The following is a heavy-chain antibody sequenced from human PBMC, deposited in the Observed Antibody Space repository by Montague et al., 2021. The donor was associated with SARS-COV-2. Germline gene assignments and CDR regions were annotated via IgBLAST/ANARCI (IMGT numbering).Heavy chain of an antibody. CDR1: GGSISTSPYF. CDR2: IYYSGST. V-gene: IGHV4-39*07. CDR3: ARALIMITFGGVIAHWFDP. J-gene: IGHJ5*02. Sequence: SETLSLTCTVSGGSISTSPYFWGWIRQPPGKGLEWIGSIYYSGSTYYNPSLKSRVAISIDTSENQFSLKLGSVTAADTAVYYCARALIMITFGGVIAHWFDPWGQGTLVTVSS. D-gene: IGHD3-16*02.